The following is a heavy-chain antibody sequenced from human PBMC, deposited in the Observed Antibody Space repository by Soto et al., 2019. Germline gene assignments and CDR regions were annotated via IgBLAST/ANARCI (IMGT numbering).Heavy chain of an antibody. CDR3: ATRTSPYSEYFQH. D-gene: IGHD3-10*01. CDR2: IYYSGGT. CDR1: GVSISSNGYY. Sequence: SEPLSLTSTVSGVSISSNGYYWSWIRQHPGKGLEWIGYIYYSGGTYYNPSLKSRLTISADTSKNQFSLKLSSMTAADTAVYYCATRTSPYSEYFQHWGQGTLVTVSS. J-gene: IGHJ1*01. V-gene: IGHV4-31*03.